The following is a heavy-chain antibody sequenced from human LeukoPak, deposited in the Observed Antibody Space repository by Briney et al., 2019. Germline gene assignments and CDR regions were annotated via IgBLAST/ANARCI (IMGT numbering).Heavy chain of an antibody. V-gene: IGHV4-59*12. D-gene: IGHD2-15*01. CDR1: GGSISGYY. CDR3: ARNFPGVGCSGGSCYDY. Sequence: SETLSLTCTVSGGSISGYYWSWIRQPPGKGLEWIGYMYYSGSTNYNPSLKSRVTISIDTSKNQFSLKLSSVTAADTAVYFCARNFPGVGCSGGSCYDYWGQGTLVIVSS. J-gene: IGHJ4*02. CDR2: MYYSGST.